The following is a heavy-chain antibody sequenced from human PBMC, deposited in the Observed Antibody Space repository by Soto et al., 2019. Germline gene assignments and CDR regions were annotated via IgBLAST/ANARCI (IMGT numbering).Heavy chain of an antibody. V-gene: IGHV4-4*07. Sequence: SETLSLTCTVSGGSISSYYWSWIRQPAGKGLEWIGRIYTSGSTNYNPSLKSRVTMSVDTSKNQFSLKLSSVTAADTAVYYCARGGLWFGELLPYYYYGMDVWGQGTTVTVS. D-gene: IGHD3-10*01. CDR1: GGSISSYY. CDR2: IYTSGST. CDR3: ARGGLWFGELLPYYYYGMDV. J-gene: IGHJ6*02.